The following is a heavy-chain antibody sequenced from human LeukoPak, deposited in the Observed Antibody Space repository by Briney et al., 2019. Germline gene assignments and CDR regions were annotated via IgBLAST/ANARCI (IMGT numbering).Heavy chain of an antibody. D-gene: IGHD6-19*01. CDR3: ATTGYSSGWYLG. CDR2: FDPEDGET. Sequence: GASVKVSCTVSEYTLTELSMHLVRQAPGKGLEWMGGFDPEDGETIYAQKFQGRVTMTEDTSTDTAYMELSSLRSEDTAVYYCATTGYSSGWYLGWGQGTLVTVSS. CDR1: EYTLTELS. V-gene: IGHV1-24*01. J-gene: IGHJ4*02.